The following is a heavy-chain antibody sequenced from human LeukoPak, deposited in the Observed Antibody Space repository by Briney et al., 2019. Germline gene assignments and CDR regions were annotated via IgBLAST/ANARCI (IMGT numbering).Heavy chain of an antibody. CDR3: ARDNNAAFDI. CDR2: IKPDGSGQ. D-gene: IGHD1-14*01. Sequence: GGSLRLSCTASGFTFSTYWMSWVRQAPGKGLDWVANIKPDGSGQYYVDSVRGRFTVSRDNAKNSLYLQMSSLSAEDTAVYYCARDNNAAFDIWGLGTMVTVSS. J-gene: IGHJ3*02. CDR1: GFTFSTYW. V-gene: IGHV3-7*04.